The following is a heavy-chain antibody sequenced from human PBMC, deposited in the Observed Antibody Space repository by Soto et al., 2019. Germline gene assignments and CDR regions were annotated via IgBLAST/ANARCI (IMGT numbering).Heavy chain of an antibody. D-gene: IGHD6-19*01. J-gene: IGHJ6*02. CDR3: ATTSSSNIAVAGSCYFDGMDV. CDR2: IIPIFGAA. Sequence: QVQLVQSGAAVKKPGSSVKVACQASGGTFSTYAISWVRQAPGQGLEWMGGIIPIFGAAHYAQKFQGRVTSAADKSTSTAYVDRSSMTYDHTAVYYCATTSSSNIAVAGSCYFDGMDVWGQGTTSTVSS. CDR1: GGTFSTYA. V-gene: IGHV1-69*06.